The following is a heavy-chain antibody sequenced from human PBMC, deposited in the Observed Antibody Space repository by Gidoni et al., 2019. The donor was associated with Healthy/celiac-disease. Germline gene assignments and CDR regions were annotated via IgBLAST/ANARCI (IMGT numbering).Heavy chain of an antibody. CDR1: GYTFTSYY. Sequence: QVQLVQSGAEVKKPGASVKDSCKASGYTFTSYYMHWVRQAPGQGLKWMGIINPSGGSTSYAQKFQVRVTMTRDTSTSTVYMELSSLRSEDTAVYYCARAPDSSYSVDYWGQGTLVTVSS. CDR3: ARAPDSSYSVDY. D-gene: IGHD2-15*01. CDR2: INPSGGST. J-gene: IGHJ4*02. V-gene: IGHV1-46*01.